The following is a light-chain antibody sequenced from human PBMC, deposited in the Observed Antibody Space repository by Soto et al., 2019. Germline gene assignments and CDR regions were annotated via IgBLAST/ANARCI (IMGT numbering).Light chain of an antibody. J-gene: IGKJ1*01. CDR2: WSS. V-gene: IGKV4-1*01. Sequence: DIVMTQSPDSLAVSLGERATINCKSSPSVLYSSNNKNYLAWYQQKPGQPPKLLIAWSSTRESGGPDRFSGSGSGTDFTLTISSLQAEDVAVYYCHQYYTTPRTFGQGTKVEIK. CDR1: PSVLYSSNNKNY. CDR3: HQYYTTPRT.